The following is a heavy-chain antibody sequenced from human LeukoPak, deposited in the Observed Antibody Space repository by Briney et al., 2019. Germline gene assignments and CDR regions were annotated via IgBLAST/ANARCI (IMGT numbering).Heavy chain of an antibody. Sequence: PGGSLRLSCAASGFTFSSYAMSWVRQAPGKGLEWVSTISNSDYSTYYADSVKGRFTISRANSENTLYLQMNSLRAEDTAVYYCAGDTIFGVVPFDYWGQGTLVTVSS. J-gene: IGHJ4*02. CDR2: ISNSDYST. CDR3: AGDTIFGVVPFDY. CDR1: GFTFSSYA. D-gene: IGHD3-3*01. V-gene: IGHV3-23*01.